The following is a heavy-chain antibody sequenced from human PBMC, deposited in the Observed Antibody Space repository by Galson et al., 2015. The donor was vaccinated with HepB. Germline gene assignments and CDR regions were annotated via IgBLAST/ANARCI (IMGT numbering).Heavy chain of an antibody. CDR1: GYTFTSYY. J-gene: IGHJ4*02. CDR3: ARDYHGSGVFDI. V-gene: IGHV1-46*03. Sequence: SLKVSCKASGYTFTSYYMHWVRQAPGQGLEWMGIINQSGGITSYAEKVQGRVTMTRDTSTSTVYMELSSLRSEDTAVYYCARDYHGSGVFDIWGQGTLVTVSS. CDR2: INQSGGIT. D-gene: IGHD3-10*01.